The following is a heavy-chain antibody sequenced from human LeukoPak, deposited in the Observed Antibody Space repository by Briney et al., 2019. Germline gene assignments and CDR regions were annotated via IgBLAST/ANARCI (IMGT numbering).Heavy chain of an antibody. D-gene: IGHD2-2*01. Sequence: GGSLRLSCAASGFTFSSYAMHGVRQAPGKGLEWVAVISYDGSNKYYADSVKGRFTISRDDSKNTLYLQMNSLRAEDTAVYYCARESTDCSSTSCYAEYFDYWGQGTLVTVSS. CDR2: ISYDGSNK. CDR3: ARESTDCSSTSCYAEYFDY. J-gene: IGHJ4*02. V-gene: IGHV3-30*04. CDR1: GFTFSSYA.